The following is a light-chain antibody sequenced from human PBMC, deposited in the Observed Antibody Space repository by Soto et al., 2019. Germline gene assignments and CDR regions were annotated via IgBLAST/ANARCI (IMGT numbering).Light chain of an antibody. J-gene: IGLJ3*02. Sequence: QPVLTQSPSASASLGASVKLTCTLSSGHSSYAIAWHQQQPEKGPRYLMKLNSDGSHNKGDGIPDRFSGSRSGAERYLTISSLQSEDEADYYCQTWDNGIRVFGGGTKLTVL. CDR3: QTWDNGIRV. V-gene: IGLV4-69*01. CDR1: SGHSSYA. CDR2: LNSDGSH.